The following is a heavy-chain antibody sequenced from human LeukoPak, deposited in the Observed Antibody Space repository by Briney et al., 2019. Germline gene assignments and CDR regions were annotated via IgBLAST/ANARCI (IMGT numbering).Heavy chain of an antibody. CDR1: GFPFCRYG. V-gene: IGHV3-33*01. CDR2: ICYDGSNK. Sequence: GGSLRLSCAAFGFPFCRYGMHWVRQTPGKGLEWVAVICYDGSNKYYADSVKGRFTFSRDNSKNTLYLQMNSLRAEDTAVYYCARDADIVVVVAAPGDYFDYWGQGTLVTVSS. D-gene: IGHD2-15*01. CDR3: ARDADIVVVVAAPGDYFDY. J-gene: IGHJ4*02.